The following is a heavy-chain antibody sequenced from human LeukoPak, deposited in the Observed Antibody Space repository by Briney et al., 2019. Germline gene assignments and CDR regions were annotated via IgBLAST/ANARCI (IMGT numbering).Heavy chain of an antibody. CDR3: AKRGVVIRVILVGFHKEAYYFDS. V-gene: IGHV3-23*01. Sequence: GGSLRLSCAVSGITLSNYGMSWVRQAPGKGLEWVARISDNGGSTNYADSVKGRFTISRDNPKNTQYLQMDSLRAEDTAVYFCAKRGVVIRVILVGFHKEAYYFDSWGQGALVTVSS. J-gene: IGHJ4*02. CDR2: ISDNGGST. D-gene: IGHD3-22*01. CDR1: GITLSNYG.